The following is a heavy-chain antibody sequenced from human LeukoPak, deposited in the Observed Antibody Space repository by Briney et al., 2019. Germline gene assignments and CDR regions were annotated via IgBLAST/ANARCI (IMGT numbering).Heavy chain of an antibody. V-gene: IGHV1-2*02. CDR2: INPNSGGT. Sequence: ASVKVSCKASGYISTGYYMHWVRQAPGQGLEWMGWINPNSGGTNYAQKFQGRVTMTRDTSISTAYMELSRMRSDDTAVYYCARAIRFYYGSGSAPHFDYWGQGTLVTVSS. CDR1: GYISTGYY. CDR3: ARAIRFYYGSGSAPHFDY. D-gene: IGHD3-10*01. J-gene: IGHJ4*02.